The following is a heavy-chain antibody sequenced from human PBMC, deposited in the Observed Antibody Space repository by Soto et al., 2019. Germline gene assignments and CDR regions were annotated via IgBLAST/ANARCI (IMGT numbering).Heavy chain of an antibody. Sequence: QAQLVESGGGVVQPGTSLRLSCAASGFTISTHGMHWVRQAPGKGLEWLANIWYDGSNKFYAESVKGRFSISKDNSKNTLYLQMSSLRAEDTAVYYCAAATTLNFHFPYCGQGTQVTVSS. J-gene: IGHJ4*02. CDR3: AAATTLNFHFPY. D-gene: IGHD1-1*01. CDR1: GFTISTHG. CDR2: IWYDGSNK. V-gene: IGHV3-33*03.